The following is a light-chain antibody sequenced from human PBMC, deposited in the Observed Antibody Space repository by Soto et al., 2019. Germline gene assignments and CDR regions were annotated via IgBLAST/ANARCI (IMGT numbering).Light chain of an antibody. CDR3: HQYNIWPVT. CDR1: QSVSSN. CDR2: GAS. Sequence: EIVLTQSPATLSVSPGERATLSCRASQSVSSNLAWYQQKRGQAPRMLIYGASTRATGIPDRFIGSGSGTDFTLTISRLQSEDVAVYYCHQYNIWPVTVGRGPKVDIK. J-gene: IGKJ1*01. V-gene: IGKV3-15*01.